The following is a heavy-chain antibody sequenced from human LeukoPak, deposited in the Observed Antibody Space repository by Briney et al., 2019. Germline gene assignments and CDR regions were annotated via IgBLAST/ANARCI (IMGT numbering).Heavy chain of an antibody. V-gene: IGHV3-30-3*01. CDR3: ARDLPSY. J-gene: IGHJ4*02. Sequence: PGGSLRLSCAASGFTFSSYAMHWVRQAPGKGLEWVAVISYDGSNKYYADSVKGRFTISRDNSKNTLYLQMNSLRAEDTAVYYCARDLPSYWGQGTLVTVSS. CDR1: GFTFSSYA. CDR2: ISYDGSNK.